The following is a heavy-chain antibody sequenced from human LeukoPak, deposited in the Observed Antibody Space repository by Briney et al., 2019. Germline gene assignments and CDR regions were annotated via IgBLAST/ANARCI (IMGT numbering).Heavy chain of an antibody. CDR3: ARYLMYYYDSSGPREDY. D-gene: IGHD3-22*01. V-gene: IGHV4-39*01. Sequence: SETLSLTCTVSGGSFSSSSYYWGWIRQPPGKGLEWIGSIYYSGSTYYNPSLKSRVTISVDTSKNQFSLKLSSVTAADTAVYYCARYLMYYYDSSGPREDYWGQGTLVTVSS. CDR1: GGSFSSSSYY. J-gene: IGHJ4*02. CDR2: IYYSGST.